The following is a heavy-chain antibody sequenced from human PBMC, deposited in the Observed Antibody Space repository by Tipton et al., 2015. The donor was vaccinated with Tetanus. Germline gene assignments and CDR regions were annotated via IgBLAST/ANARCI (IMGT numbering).Heavy chain of an antibody. CDR2: ISGISTYI. D-gene: IGHD2-21*02. CDR3: ARKGTAIPIDY. J-gene: IGHJ4*02. CDR1: GFTFSSYS. Sequence: GSLRLSCAASGFTFSSYSMNWVRQAPGKGLEWVSSISGISTYINYADSVKGRFTISRDNAENSLYLEMTNLTAEDTAIYYCARKGTAIPIDYWGQGTLVTVSS. V-gene: IGHV3-21*01.